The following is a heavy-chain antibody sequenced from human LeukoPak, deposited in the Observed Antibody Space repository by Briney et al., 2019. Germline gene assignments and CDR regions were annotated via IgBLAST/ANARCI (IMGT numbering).Heavy chain of an antibody. V-gene: IGHV3-23*01. CDR2: ISGSGGST. CDR1: GFTFSSYA. CDR3: SKVQDAIVLMVYAK. D-gene: IGHD2-8*01. Sequence: PGGSLRLSCAASGFTFSSYAMSWVRQAPGKGLEWVSAISGSGGSTYYADSVKGRFTISRDNSKNTLYLQMNSLRAEDTAVYYCSKVQDAIVLMVYAKWGQGTLVTVSS. J-gene: IGHJ4*02.